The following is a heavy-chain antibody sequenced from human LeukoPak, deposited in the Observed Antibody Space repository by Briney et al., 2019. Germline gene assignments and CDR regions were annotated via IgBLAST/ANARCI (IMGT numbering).Heavy chain of an antibody. Sequence: GGSLRLSCAASGFTVSSNYMSWVRQAPGKGLEWVSVIYSGGNTYYADAVKGRFTISRDNSKNTLYLQMSSLRAEDTAVYYCARTGYGYNYFDYWGQGTLVTVSS. V-gene: IGHV3-53*01. CDR1: GFTVSSNY. CDR3: ARTGYGYNYFDY. D-gene: IGHD5-24*01. CDR2: IYSGGNT. J-gene: IGHJ4*02.